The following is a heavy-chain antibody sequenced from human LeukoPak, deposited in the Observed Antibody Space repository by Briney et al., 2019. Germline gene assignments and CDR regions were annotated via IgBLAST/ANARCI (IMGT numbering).Heavy chain of an antibody. Sequence: GGSLRLSCAASGFTFSNYWMHWVRQAPGKGLVWVSRINTDGSSTSYADSVKGRFTISRDNAKNTLYLQMNSLRAEDTAVYYCARVHTIFGVDFFDYWGQGTLVTVSS. J-gene: IGHJ4*02. CDR1: GFTFSNYW. D-gene: IGHD3-3*01. CDR2: INTDGSST. CDR3: ARVHTIFGVDFFDY. V-gene: IGHV3-74*01.